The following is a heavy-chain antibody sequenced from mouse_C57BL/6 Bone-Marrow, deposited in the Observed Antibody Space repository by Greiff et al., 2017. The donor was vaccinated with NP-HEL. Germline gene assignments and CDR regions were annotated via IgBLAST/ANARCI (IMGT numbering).Heavy chain of an antibody. D-gene: IGHD4-1*01. CDR2: INPNNGGT. CDR1: GYTFTDYY. V-gene: IGHV1-26*01. Sequence: VQLQQSGPELVKPGASVKISCKASGYTFTDYYMNWVKQSHGKSLEWIGDINPNNGGTSYNQKFKVKATLTVDKSSSTAYMELRSLTSEDSAVYYCARGDWGLYFDYWGQGTTLTVSS. CDR3: ARGDWGLYFDY. J-gene: IGHJ2*01.